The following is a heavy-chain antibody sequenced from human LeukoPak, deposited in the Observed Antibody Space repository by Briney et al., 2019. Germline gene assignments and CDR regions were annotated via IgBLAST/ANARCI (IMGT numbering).Heavy chain of an antibody. D-gene: IGHD6-19*01. Sequence: SETLSLTCAVYGGSFSGYYWSWIRQPPGKGLEWIGEINHSGSTNYNPSLKSGVTISVDTSKNQFSLKLSSVTAADTAVYYCARGKLIAVAGYNWFDPWGQGTLVTVSS. CDR3: ARGKLIAVAGYNWFDP. V-gene: IGHV4-34*01. J-gene: IGHJ5*02. CDR1: GGSFSGYY. CDR2: INHSGST.